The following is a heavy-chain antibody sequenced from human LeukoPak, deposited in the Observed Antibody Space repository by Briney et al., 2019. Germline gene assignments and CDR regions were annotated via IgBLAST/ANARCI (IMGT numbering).Heavy chain of an antibody. D-gene: IGHD2/OR15-2a*01. CDR3: ARGTTSGRFDY. CDR1: GFTFCSYA. Sequence: GGSLRLSCAASGFTFCSYAMSWVRQAPGRGLEWVSAISGSGGSTYYADSVKGRFTISRDNSKNTLYLQMNSLRAEDTAVYYCARGTTSGRFDYWGQGTLVTVSS. J-gene: IGHJ4*02. V-gene: IGHV3-23*01. CDR2: ISGSGGST.